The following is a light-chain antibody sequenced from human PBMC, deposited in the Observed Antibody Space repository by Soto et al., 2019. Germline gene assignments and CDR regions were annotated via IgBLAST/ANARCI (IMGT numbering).Light chain of an antibody. CDR1: SSNVGGYNY. CDR2: DLS. J-gene: IGLJ1*01. Sequence: QSALTQPRSVSGSPGQSVTISCTGTSSNVGGYNYVSWYQQHPGKAPKLILYDLSERPSGVPDRFSGSKSGNTASLTISGLQAEDESDYYCCSYAGSYTFVFGTGTKSPS. V-gene: IGLV2-11*01. CDR3: CSYAGSYTFV.